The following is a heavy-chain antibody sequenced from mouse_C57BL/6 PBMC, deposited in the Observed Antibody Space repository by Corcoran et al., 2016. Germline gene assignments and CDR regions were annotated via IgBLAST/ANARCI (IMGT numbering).Heavy chain of an antibody. V-gene: IGHV3-6*01. D-gene: IGHD3-2*02. CDR2: ISYDGSN. CDR3: ASDSSGYVWFAY. CDR1: GYSITSGYY. Sequence: DVQLQESGPGLVKPSQSLSLTCSVTGYSITSGYYWNWIRQFPGNKLEWMGYISYDGSNNYNPSLKNRISITRDTSKNQFFLKLNSVTTEDTATYYCASDSSGYVWFAYWGQGTLVTVSA. J-gene: IGHJ3*01.